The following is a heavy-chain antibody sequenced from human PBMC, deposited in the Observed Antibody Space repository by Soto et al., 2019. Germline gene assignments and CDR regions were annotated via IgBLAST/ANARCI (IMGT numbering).Heavy chain of an antibody. V-gene: IGHV3-9*01. CDR2: ISWNSGSI. CDR3: AKVVKSVDAFDI. CDR1: GFTFDDYA. J-gene: IGHJ3*02. Sequence: EVQLVESGGGLVQPGRSLRLSCAASGFTFDDYAMHWVRQAPGKGLEWVSGISWNSGSIGYADSVKGRFTISRDNAKNSLYMQMNSLRAEDTALYYWAKVVKSVDAFDIWGQGTMVTVSS. D-gene: IGHD2-21*01.